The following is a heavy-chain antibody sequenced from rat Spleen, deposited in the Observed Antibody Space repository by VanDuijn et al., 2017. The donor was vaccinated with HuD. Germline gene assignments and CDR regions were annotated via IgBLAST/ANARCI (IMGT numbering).Heavy chain of an antibody. CDR2: VWSDGDT. D-gene: IGHD1-9*01. Sequence: QVQLKESGPGLVQPSQTLSLTCTVSGFTLTRYHVHWVRQPPGKGLEWMGVVWSDGDTRYNSALKSRLSISKDTSKSQVFLKMNSLQTEDTATYYCGRDPAYYGYIDYWGQGVRVTVSS. J-gene: IGHJ2*01. CDR3: GRDPAYYGYIDY. CDR1: GFTLTRYH. V-gene: IGHV2-32*01.